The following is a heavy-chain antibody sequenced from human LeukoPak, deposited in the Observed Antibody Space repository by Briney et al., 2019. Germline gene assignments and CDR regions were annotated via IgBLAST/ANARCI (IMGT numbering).Heavy chain of an antibody. D-gene: IGHD3-10*01. CDR2: MNPNSGNT. CDR1: GGTFSSYA. Sequence: ASVKVSCKASGGTFSSYAISWVRQAPGQGLEWMGWMNPNSGNTGYAQKFQGRVTMTRDTSISTAYMELSRLRSDDTAVYYCARDRVVRGVIQVLDYWGQGTLVTVSS. CDR3: ARDRVVRGVIQVLDY. J-gene: IGHJ4*02. V-gene: IGHV1-8*02.